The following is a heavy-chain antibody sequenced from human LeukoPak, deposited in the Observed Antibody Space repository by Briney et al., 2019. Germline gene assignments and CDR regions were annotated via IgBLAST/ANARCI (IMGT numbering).Heavy chain of an antibody. V-gene: IGHV3-48*01. D-gene: IGHD1-1*01. CDR2: IGSISSGI. Sequence: PGGSLRLSCAASGFTFSTYSMNWVRQAPGKGLEWVSYIGSISSGIYYADSVQGRFTTSRDNGKNPLYLQMNSLRAEDTAVYYCTRDANWNPDYWGQGTLVTVSS. CDR3: TRDANWNPDY. CDR1: GFTFSTYS. J-gene: IGHJ4*02.